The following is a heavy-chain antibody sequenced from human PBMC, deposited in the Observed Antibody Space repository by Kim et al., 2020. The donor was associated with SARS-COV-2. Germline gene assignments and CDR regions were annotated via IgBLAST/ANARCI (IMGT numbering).Heavy chain of an antibody. CDR3: ARGLTGTYYYYYYMDV. V-gene: IGHV4-59*08. J-gene: IGHJ6*03. Sequence: GGSISSYYWSWIRQPPGKGLEWIGYIYYSGSTNYNPSLKSRVTISVDTSKNQFSLKLSSVTAADTAVYYCARGLTGTYYYYYYMDVWGKGTKVTV. D-gene: IGHD1-20*01. CDR1: GGSISSYY. CDR2: IYYSGST.